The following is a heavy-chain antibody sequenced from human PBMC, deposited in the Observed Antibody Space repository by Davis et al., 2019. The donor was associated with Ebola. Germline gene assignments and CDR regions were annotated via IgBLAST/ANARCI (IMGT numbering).Heavy chain of an antibody. CDR2: INHSGST. D-gene: IGHD2-21*02. Sequence: PSETLSLTCAVYGGSFSGYYWSWIRQPPGKGLEWIGEINHSGSTNYNPSLKSRVTISVDTSKNQFSLKLSSVTAADTAVYYCARESAYCGGDCYSPSYYYYGMDVWGQGTTVTVSS. CDR1: GGSFSGYY. J-gene: IGHJ6*02. V-gene: IGHV4-34*01. CDR3: ARESAYCGGDCYSPSYYYYGMDV.